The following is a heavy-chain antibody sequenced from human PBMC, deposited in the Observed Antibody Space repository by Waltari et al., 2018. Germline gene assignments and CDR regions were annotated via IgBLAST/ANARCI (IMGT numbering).Heavy chain of an antibody. Sequence: QVQLQQWGAGLLKPSETLSLTCAVYGGSFSGYHWRWVRQPPGKGLAWIGEINHSGSTNYNSSLKSRVTISVDTSKNQFSLKLRSVTAADTAVYYCARPYCSSASCYGAFDIWGQGTMVTVSS. CDR2: INHSGST. D-gene: IGHD2-2*01. CDR3: ARPYCSSASCYGAFDI. CDR1: GGSFSGYH. V-gene: IGHV4-34*01. J-gene: IGHJ3*02.